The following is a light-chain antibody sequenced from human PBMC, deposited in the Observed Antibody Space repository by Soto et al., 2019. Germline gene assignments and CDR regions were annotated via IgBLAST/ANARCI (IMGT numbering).Light chain of an antibody. Sequence: ELVMTQSPATLSVSPGERATLSCRASQGTGSTLAWYQQKPGQTPRLLIYGASTRATGVPARFSGSGSGTEFTLTINSLQSEDSAVYYCQRYNNWPLTFGGGTKVDIK. CDR3: QRYNNWPLT. J-gene: IGKJ4*01. CDR2: GAS. V-gene: IGKV3-15*01. CDR1: QGTGST.